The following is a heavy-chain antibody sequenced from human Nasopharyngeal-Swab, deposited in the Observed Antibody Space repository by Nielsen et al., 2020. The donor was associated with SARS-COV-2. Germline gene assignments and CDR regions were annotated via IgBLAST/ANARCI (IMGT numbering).Heavy chain of an antibody. CDR2: IKQDGSEK. J-gene: IGHJ6*03. D-gene: IGHD3-3*01. CDR1: GFTFSSYW. V-gene: IGHV3-7*03. Sequence: GESLKISCAASGFTFSSYWMSWVRQAPGKGLEWVANIKQDGSEKYYVDSVKGRFTISRDNAKNSLYLQMNSLRAEDTAVYYCAREVLESYYYYYYMDVWGKGTTVTASS. CDR3: AREVLESYYYYYYMDV.